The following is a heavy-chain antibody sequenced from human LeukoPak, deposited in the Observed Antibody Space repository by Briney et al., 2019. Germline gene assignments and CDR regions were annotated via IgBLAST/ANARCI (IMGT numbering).Heavy chain of an antibody. CDR2: INAGNGNT. D-gene: IGHD5-18*01. CDR1: GYIFISYA. J-gene: IGHJ5*02. CDR3: ARDQGYSYGYYWFDP. Sequence: ASVKVSCKASGYIFISYAMHWVRQAPGQRLEWMGWINAGNGNTKYSQKFQGRVTISRDTSASTVYMELSSLRSEDTAVYYCARDQGYSYGYYWFDPWGQGTLVTVSS. V-gene: IGHV1-3*01.